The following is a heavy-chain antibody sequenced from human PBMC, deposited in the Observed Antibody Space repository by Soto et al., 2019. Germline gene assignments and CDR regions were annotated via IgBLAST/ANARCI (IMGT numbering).Heavy chain of an antibody. V-gene: IGHV1-69*06. CDR3: AREFGDIIAAAGPDYYYYGMDV. J-gene: IGHJ6*02. Sequence: SVKVSCKASGGTFSSYAISWVRQAPGQGLEWMGGIIPIFGTANYAQKFQGRVTIAADKSTSTAYMELSSLRSEDTAVYYCAREFGDIIAAAGPDYYYYGMDVWGQGTTVTVSS. CDR2: IIPIFGTA. CDR1: GGTFSSYA. D-gene: IGHD6-13*01.